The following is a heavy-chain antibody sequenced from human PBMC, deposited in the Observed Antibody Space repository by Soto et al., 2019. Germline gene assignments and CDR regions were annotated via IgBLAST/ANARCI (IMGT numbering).Heavy chain of an antibody. CDR1: GFTFSSYA. V-gene: IGHV3-30-3*01. CDR3: ASVKLRELVVMHDAFDI. D-gene: IGHD3-22*01. CDR2: ISYDGSNK. J-gene: IGHJ3*02. Sequence: PGGSLRLSCAASGFTFSSYAMHWVRQAPGKGLEWVAVISYDGSNKYYADSVKGRFTISRDNSKNTLYLQMNSLRAEDTAVYYCASVKLRELVVMHDAFDIWGQGTMVTVSS.